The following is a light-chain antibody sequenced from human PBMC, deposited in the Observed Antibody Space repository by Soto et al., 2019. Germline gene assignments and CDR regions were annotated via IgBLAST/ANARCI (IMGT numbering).Light chain of an antibody. V-gene: IGLV2-23*02. CDR3: CSYAGGNSYV. CDR2: EVS. J-gene: IGLJ1*01. Sequence: QSVLTQPASVSGSPGQSLTISCTGTSSDVGSYNLVSWYQQHPGKAPKLMIYEVSERPSGVSNRFSGSKSGDTASLTISGLQAEDEADYYCCSYAGGNSYVFGTGPKVTVL. CDR1: SSDVGSYNL.